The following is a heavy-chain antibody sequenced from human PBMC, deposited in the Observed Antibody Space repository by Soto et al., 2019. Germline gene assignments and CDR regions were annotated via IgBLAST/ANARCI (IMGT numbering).Heavy chain of an antibody. CDR1: GGSMTSGDQY. Sequence: PSETLSLTCTVTGGSMTSGDQYWTWIRHRPGKGLEWIGYIYHSGSTYYNPSLKSRVTISVDRSKNQFSLKLSSVTAADTAVYYCARGLGYGDYYGMDVWGQGTTVTVSS. CDR2: IYHSGST. V-gene: IGHV4-30-2*01. CDR3: ARGLGYGDYYGMDV. J-gene: IGHJ6*02. D-gene: IGHD4-17*01.